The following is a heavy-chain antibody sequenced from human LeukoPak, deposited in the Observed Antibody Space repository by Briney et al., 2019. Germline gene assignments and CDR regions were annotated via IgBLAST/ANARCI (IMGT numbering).Heavy chain of an antibody. J-gene: IGHJ4*02. V-gene: IGHV1-18*01. CDR1: GYTFTSYG. CDR2: ISAYNGNT. CDR3: ARDSGGHYCSSTSCFDY. D-gene: IGHD2-2*01. Sequence: ASVKVSCKASGYTFTSYGISWVRQAPGQGLEWMGWISAYNGNTNYAQKLQGRVTMTTDTSTSTAYMELRSLRSDDTAVYYCARDSGGHYCSSTSCFDYWGQGTLVTVSS.